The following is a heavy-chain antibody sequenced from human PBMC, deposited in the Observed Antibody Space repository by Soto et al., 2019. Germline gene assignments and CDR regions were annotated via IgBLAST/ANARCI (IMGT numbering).Heavy chain of an antibody. J-gene: IGHJ4*02. D-gene: IGHD3-10*01. CDR1: GFTFSSYW. CDR2: INQDGSEK. Sequence: PGGSLRLSCAASGFTFSSYWMSWVRQAPEKGLEWVAHINQDGSEKYYVDSVKGRFTISRDNAKKSLYLQMNSLRAEDTAVYYCARAPYGSGSSYYFDDWGQGTLVTVSS. V-gene: IGHV3-7*03. CDR3: ARAPYGSGSSYYFDD.